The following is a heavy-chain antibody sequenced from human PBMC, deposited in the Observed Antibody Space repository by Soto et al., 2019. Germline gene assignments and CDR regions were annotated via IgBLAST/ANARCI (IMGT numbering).Heavy chain of an antibody. V-gene: IGHV4-59*01. D-gene: IGHD3-9*01. Sequence: SETLSLTCTVSGGSFSPNYWSWIRQPPGKGLEWIGYIYYSGSTNYNPSLKSRVTISVDTSKNQFSLKLSSVTAADTAVYYCARAGRDYDILTGYYGGWFDPWGQGTLVTVSS. CDR1: GGSFSPNY. CDR3: ARAGRDYDILTGYYGGWFDP. J-gene: IGHJ5*02. CDR2: IYYSGST.